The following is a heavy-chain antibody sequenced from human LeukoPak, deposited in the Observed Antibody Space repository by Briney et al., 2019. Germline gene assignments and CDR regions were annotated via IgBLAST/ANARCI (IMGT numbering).Heavy chain of an antibody. Sequence: GGSLRLSCATSGFTFSTYSMTWVRQAPGKGLEWVSSISSSSSYIYYADSVKGRFTVSRDNAKTSLYLQMNSLRAEDTAVYYCARGNTVQEFVYWGQEPLLPVPS. D-gene: IGHD1-1*01. J-gene: IGHJ4*02. V-gene: IGHV3-21*01. CDR2: ISSSSSYI. CDR3: ARGNTVQEFVY. CDR1: GFTFSTYS.